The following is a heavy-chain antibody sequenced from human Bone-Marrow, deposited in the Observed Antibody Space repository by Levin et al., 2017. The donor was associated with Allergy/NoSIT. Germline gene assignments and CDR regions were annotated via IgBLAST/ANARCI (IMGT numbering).Heavy chain of an antibody. V-gene: IGHV3-30*18. J-gene: IGHJ4*02. Sequence: GESLKISCAASGFTFSSYGIHWVRQAPGKGLEWVAVISYDGSNKYYADSVKGRFTISRDNSKNTVYLQMNSLRAEDTAVYYCAKSWNRDCRSTSCYMDYWGQGTLVTVSS. D-gene: IGHD2-2*02. CDR1: GFTFSSYG. CDR2: ISYDGSNK. CDR3: AKSWNRDCRSTSCYMDY.